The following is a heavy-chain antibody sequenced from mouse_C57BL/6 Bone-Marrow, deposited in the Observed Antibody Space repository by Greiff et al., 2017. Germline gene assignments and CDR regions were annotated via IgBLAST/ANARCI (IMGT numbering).Heavy chain of an antibody. V-gene: IGHV1-64*01. CDR3: ARRGSSYFDY. CDR1: GYTFTSYW. CDR2: IHPNSGST. Sequence: QVQLQQPGAELVKPGASVKLSCKASGYTFTSYWMHWVKQRPGQGLEWIGMIHPNSGSTNYNEKFKSKATLTVDKSSSTAYMQLSSLTSEDAAVYYCARRGSSYFDYWGQGTTLTVSS. J-gene: IGHJ2*01. D-gene: IGHD1-1*01.